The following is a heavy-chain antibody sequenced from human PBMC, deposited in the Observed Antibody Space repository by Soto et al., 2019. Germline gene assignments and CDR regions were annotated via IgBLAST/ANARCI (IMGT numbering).Heavy chain of an antibody. Sequence: EVQLVESGGGLVQPGGSLRLSCAASGFTFSSYWMSWVRQAPGKGLEWVANIKQDGSEKYYVDSVKGRFTIYRDNAKNSLYLQMNCLIAEDTAMYYCARVRTPFKYYFDYWGQGTLVTVSS. CDR3: ARVRTPFKYYFDY. CDR2: IKQDGSEK. J-gene: IGHJ4*02. V-gene: IGHV3-7*01. CDR1: GFTFSSYW.